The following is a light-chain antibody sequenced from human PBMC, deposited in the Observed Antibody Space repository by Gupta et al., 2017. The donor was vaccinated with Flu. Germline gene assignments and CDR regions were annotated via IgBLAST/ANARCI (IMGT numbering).Light chain of an antibody. CDR3: MQALQTPIT. CDR2: LGS. CDR1: QSLLHSNGYKY. V-gene: IGKV2-28*01. Sequence: VTPGEPASISCRSSQSLLHSNGYKYLDWYLQKQGQSPQLLIYLGSNRASGVPDRFSGSGSGTXFTLKIXRVEAEDVGVYYCMQALQTPITFGXGTKVEIK. J-gene: IGKJ4*01.